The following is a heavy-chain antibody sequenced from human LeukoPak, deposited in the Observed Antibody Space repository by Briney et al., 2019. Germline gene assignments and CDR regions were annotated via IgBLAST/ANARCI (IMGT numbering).Heavy chain of an antibody. D-gene: IGHD4-17*01. V-gene: IGHV1-8*03. CDR2: MNPNSGNT. Sequence: ASVKVSCKASGYTFTSYDINWVRQATGQGLEWMGWMNPNSGNTGYAQKFQGRVTITRNTSISTAYMELSRLRSDDTAVYYCARVMMTTVTTRRFDPWGQGTLVTVSS. CDR1: GYTFTSYD. J-gene: IGHJ5*02. CDR3: ARVMMTTVTTRRFDP.